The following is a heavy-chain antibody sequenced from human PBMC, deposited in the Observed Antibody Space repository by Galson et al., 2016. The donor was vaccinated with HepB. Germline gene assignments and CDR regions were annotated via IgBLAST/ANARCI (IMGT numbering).Heavy chain of an antibody. Sequence: LRLSCAASGFTFNTYSMNWVRQAPGKGLEWIGYIHYSGRSNSNSSLKSRVTMSLDTSKNQFSLKLSSATTADTAVYYCARGYSYALDVWGQGTTVTVSS. CDR1: GFTFNTYS. J-gene: IGHJ6*02. CDR3: ARGYSYALDV. V-gene: IGHV4-59*01. CDR2: IHYSGRS.